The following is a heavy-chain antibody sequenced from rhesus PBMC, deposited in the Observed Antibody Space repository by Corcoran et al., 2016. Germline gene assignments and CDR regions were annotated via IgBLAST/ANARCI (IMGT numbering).Heavy chain of an antibody. J-gene: IGHJ6*01. CDR2: STPLFGAT. V-gene: IGHV1-151*01. CDR3: ARGPGSSYGMDS. D-gene: IGHD1-44*02. Sequence: QVPLVQPGAEGQQAGDPVRTAVSAYGITLRSCPVCCVRQAPVQGLAWIGGSTPLFGATNYAQKFQARVTITADRSTNTAYMELTSRTSEDTAVYYCARGPGSSYGMDSWGQGVVVTICS. CDR1: GITLRSCP.